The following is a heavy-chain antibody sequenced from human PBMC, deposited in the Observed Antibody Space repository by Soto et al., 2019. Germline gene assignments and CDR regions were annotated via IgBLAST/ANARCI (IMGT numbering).Heavy chain of an antibody. CDR3: ARGLRRQHGGEWFDP. V-gene: IGHV4-59*01. J-gene: IGHJ5*02. CDR2: VHYSGST. Sequence: NPSETLSLTCNVSGGSIISYYWTWIRQPPGRGLEWIGFVHYSGSTLYNPSLKNRATVSLDRSKNQISLTLSSVTAADTAVYYCARGLRRQHGGEWFDPWGQGTLVTVSS. D-gene: IGHD6-13*01. CDR1: GGSIISYY.